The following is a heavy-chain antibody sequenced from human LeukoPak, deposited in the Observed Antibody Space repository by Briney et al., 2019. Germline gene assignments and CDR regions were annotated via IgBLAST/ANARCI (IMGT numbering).Heavy chain of an antibody. J-gene: IGHJ5*02. D-gene: IGHD6-19*01. CDR1: RFSFSSDG. CDR3: ASPAGVNPILGYTNGWYFRT. V-gene: IGHV3-48*03. Sequence: GGTLRLSCVASRFSFSSDGMSWVRQAPGKGLEWVSYISSSGSRIYFADSVKGRFTISRDNAKNSLYLQMNSLRAEDTAVYYCASPAGVNPILGYTNGWYFRTWGQGTLVTVSS. CDR2: ISSSGSRI.